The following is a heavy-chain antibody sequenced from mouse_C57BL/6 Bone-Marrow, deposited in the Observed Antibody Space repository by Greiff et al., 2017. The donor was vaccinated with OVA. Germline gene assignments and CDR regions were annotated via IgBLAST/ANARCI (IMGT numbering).Heavy chain of an antibody. CDR3: ARSLFAY. V-gene: IGHV1-59*01. CDR1: GYTFTSYW. Sequence: VQLQQPGAELVRPGTSVQLSCKASGYTFTSYWMHWVQPRPGQGLAWIGVIDPSDSYTNYNQKFKGKATLPVDTSSSTAYMQLSSLTAEDSAVYYCARSLFAYWGQGTLVTVSA. CDR2: IDPSDSYT. J-gene: IGHJ3*01.